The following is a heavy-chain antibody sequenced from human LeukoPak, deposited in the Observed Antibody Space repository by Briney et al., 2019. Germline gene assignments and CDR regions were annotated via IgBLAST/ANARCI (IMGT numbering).Heavy chain of an antibody. Sequence: PGGSLRLSCAASGFTFSNYAMNWVRQAPGKGLEWVSGISGSGGSIYYAASVKGRFTISRDNAKNTLYLQMNSLRAEDTAIYYCARAMMVVANLWGVFDYWGQGALVTVSS. J-gene: IGHJ4*02. CDR2: ISGSGGSI. D-gene: IGHD3-22*01. CDR1: GFTFSNYA. V-gene: IGHV3-23*01. CDR3: ARAMMVVANLWGVFDY.